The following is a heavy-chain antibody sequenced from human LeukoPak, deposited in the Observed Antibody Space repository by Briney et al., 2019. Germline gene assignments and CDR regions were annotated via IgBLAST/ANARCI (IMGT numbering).Heavy chain of an antibody. Sequence: GGSLRLSCAASGFTFSSYGMHWVRQAPGKGLEWVAAIWYDGSIQYYADSVKGRFTISKDNSKNTLYLQMDSLRAEDTAVYYCARAGYCSGGSCYGSDYWGQGTLVSVSS. CDR3: ARAGYCSGGSCYGSDY. CDR2: IWYDGSIQ. V-gene: IGHV3-33*01. J-gene: IGHJ4*02. CDR1: GFTFSSYG. D-gene: IGHD2-15*01.